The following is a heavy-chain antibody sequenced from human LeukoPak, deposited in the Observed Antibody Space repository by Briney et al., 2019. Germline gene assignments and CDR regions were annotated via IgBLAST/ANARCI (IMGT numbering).Heavy chain of an antibody. CDR1: GFTFSNYW. CDR3: ARAPYYDSSGYLDY. V-gene: IGHV3-74*01. Sequence: GGSLRLSCAASGFTFSNYWMDWVRQAPGKGLVWVSRINGDASRTTYADSVKGRFTISRDNAKNSLYLQMNSLRAEDTAVYYCARAPYYDSSGYLDYWGQGTLVTVSS. D-gene: IGHD3-22*01. J-gene: IGHJ4*02. CDR2: INGDASRT.